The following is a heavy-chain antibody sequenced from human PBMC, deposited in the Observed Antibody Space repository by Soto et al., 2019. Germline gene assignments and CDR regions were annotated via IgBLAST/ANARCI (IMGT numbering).Heavy chain of an antibody. CDR1: GGSLDNYY. CDR3: AREDRISAPWGSWFHP. CDR2: VYHNGRT. D-gene: IGHD3-16*01. Sequence: PSETLSLTCNVSGGSLDNYYWTWLRQAPGKGLEWIGYVYHNGRTSYNPSLKSRVNISVDRSKNQFSLNVSSVTAADTAMYYCAREDRISAPWGSWFHPWGQGTLVTVSS. V-gene: IGHV4-59*01. J-gene: IGHJ5*02.